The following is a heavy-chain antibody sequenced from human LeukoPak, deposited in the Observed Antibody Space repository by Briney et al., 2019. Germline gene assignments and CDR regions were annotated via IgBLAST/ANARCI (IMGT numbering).Heavy chain of an antibody. CDR3: AGVGPFLNSSSWYVWFDP. Sequence: PSETLSLTCAVYGGSFSGYYWSWIRQPPGKGLEWIGEINHSGSTNYNPSLKSRVTISVDTSKNQFSLKLSSVTAADTAVYYCAGVGPFLNSSSWYVWFDPWGQGTLVTVSS. CDR1: GGSFSGYY. V-gene: IGHV4-34*01. CDR2: INHSGST. D-gene: IGHD6-13*01. J-gene: IGHJ5*02.